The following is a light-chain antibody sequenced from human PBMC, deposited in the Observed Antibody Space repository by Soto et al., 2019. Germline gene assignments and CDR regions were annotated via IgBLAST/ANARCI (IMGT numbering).Light chain of an antibody. J-gene: IGLJ1*01. CDR2: GNN. CDR1: SSNIGPPYFD. Sequence: QPVLTQPPSVSGAPGQSVTISCTRSSSNIGPPYFDVHWYRQLPGTVPKLLIYGNNNRPSGVPDRFSGSKSGTSASLAIAGLQAEDEADYYCQSFDSSRSGHVVGNGRKFTV. CDR3: QSFDSSRSGHV. V-gene: IGLV1-40*01.